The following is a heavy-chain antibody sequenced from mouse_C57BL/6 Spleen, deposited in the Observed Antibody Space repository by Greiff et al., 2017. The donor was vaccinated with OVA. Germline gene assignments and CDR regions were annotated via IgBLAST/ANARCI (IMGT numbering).Heavy chain of an antibody. CDR2: INYDGSST. CDR3: ARVYYYGSSGYYYAMDY. D-gene: IGHD1-1*01. V-gene: IGHV5-16*01. Sequence: EVQLVESEGGLVQPGSSMKLSCTASGFTFSDYYMAWVRQVPEKGLEWVANINYDGSSTYYLDSLKSRFIISRDNAKNILYLQMSSLKSEDTATYYCARVYYYGSSGYYYAMDYWGQGTSVTVSS. J-gene: IGHJ4*01. CDR1: GFTFSDYY.